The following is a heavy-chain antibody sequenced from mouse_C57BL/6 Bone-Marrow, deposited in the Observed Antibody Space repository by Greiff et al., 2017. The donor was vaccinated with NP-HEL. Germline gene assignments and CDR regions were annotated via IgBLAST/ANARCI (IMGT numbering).Heavy chain of an antibody. CDR1: GFNIKDDY. CDR3: TTNYSNSYYFDY. J-gene: IGHJ2*01. D-gene: IGHD2-5*01. V-gene: IGHV14-4*01. CDR2: IDPENGDT. Sequence: EVQVVESGAELVRPGASVKLSCTASGFNIKDDYMHWVKQRPEQGLEWIGWIDPENGDTEYASKFQGKATITADTSSNTAYLQLSSLTSEDTAVYYCTTNYSNSYYFDYWGQGTTLTVSS.